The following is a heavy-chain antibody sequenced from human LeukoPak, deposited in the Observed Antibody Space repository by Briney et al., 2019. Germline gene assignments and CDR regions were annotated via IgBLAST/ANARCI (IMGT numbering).Heavy chain of an antibody. Sequence: PGGSLRLSCAASGFTVSSNYMSWVRQAPGKGLEWVSVIYSGGSTYYADSVKGRFTISRDNSKNTLYLQMNSLRAEDTAVYYCARDAGSPGYCSGGSCYGDYWGQGTLVTVSS. CDR1: GFTVSSNY. D-gene: IGHD2-15*01. CDR2: IYSGGST. CDR3: ARDAGSPGYCSGGSCYGDY. J-gene: IGHJ4*02. V-gene: IGHV3-66*01.